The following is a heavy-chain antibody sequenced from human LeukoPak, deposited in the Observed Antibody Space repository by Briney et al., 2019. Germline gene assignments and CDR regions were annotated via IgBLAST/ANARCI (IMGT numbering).Heavy chain of an antibody. CDR3: AKPPNSSGWYVFDY. J-gene: IGHJ4*02. V-gene: IGHV3-30*18. D-gene: IGHD6-19*01. Sequence: GGSPRLSCAASGFTFSSYGMHWVRQAPGKGLEWVAVISYDGGNKYYADSVKGRFTISRDNSKNTLYLQMNSLRAEDTAVYYCAKPPNSSGWYVFDYWGQGTLVTVSS. CDR1: GFTFSSYG. CDR2: ISYDGGNK.